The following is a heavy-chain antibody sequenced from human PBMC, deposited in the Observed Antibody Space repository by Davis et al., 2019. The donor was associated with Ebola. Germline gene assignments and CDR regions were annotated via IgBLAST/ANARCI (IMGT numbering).Heavy chain of an antibody. V-gene: IGHV4-59*08. D-gene: IGHD2-15*01. J-gene: IGHJ2*01. Sequence: MPSETLFLTCTVSGGSISSYYWSWIRQPPGKGLEWIGYIYYSGSTNYNPSLKSRVTISVDTSKNQFSLKLSSVTAADTAVYYCARPRYCSGGSCYFSDWYFDLWGRGTLVTVSS. CDR1: GGSISSYY. CDR3: ARPRYCSGGSCYFSDWYFDL. CDR2: IYYSGST.